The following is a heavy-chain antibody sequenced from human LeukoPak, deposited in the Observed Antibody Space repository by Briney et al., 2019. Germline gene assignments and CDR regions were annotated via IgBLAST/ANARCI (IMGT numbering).Heavy chain of an antibody. CDR1: GDSISSGGYY. CDR2: IYYSGNT. Sequence: SETLSLTCTVSGDSISSGGYYWSWIRQPPGQGLEWIGSIYYSGNTYYNPSLKSRVTISVDTSKNQFSLKLSSVTATDTAVYYCARRRAGRDWFDPWGQGTLVTVSS. D-gene: IGHD6-19*01. J-gene: IGHJ5*02. CDR3: ARRRAGRDWFDP. V-gene: IGHV4-39*01.